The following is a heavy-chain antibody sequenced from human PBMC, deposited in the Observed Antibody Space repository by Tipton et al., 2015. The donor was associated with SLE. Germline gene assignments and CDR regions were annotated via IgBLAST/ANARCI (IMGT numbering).Heavy chain of an antibody. Sequence: LRLSCTVSGDSTSVHYWSWIRQSPGKGLEWIGYIYYSGNTNYNPSLKSRVRMSVDTSKNQISLKLNSVIAADTAVYYCARGAEYFQDWGQGTLVTVSS. CDR3: ARGAEYFQD. CDR2: IYYSGNT. J-gene: IGHJ1*01. CDR1: GDSTSVHY. V-gene: IGHV4-59*11.